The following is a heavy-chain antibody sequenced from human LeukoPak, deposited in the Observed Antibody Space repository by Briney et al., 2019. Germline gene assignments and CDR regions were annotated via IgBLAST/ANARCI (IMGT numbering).Heavy chain of an antibody. Sequence: GGSLRLSCAASGFTFSSSAMSWVRQAPGKGLEWVSAISDSGTKTHYADSVKGRFTISRDNSKNTLYLQMNSLRAEDTAVYYCAKPDDSNGLESPDYWGQGTLVIVSS. D-gene: IGHD3-22*01. J-gene: IGHJ4*02. V-gene: IGHV3-23*01. CDR1: GFTFSSSA. CDR2: ISDSGTKT. CDR3: AKPDDSNGLESPDY.